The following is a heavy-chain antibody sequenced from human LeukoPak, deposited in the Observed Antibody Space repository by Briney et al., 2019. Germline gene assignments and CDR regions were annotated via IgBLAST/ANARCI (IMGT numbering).Heavy chain of an antibody. D-gene: IGHD3-10*01. J-gene: IGHJ6*02. Sequence: GGSLRLSCSASGFNFGSHSMHWLRQAPGKGPEFVSAIHHDASGSFYADSVKGRFIISRDNSKSILYLEMSGLKPEDTAVYYCAKDPFFYYYVDVWGQGTTVTVSS. V-gene: IGHV3-64D*09. CDR3: AKDPFFYYYVDV. CDR2: IHHDASGS. CDR1: GFNFGSHS.